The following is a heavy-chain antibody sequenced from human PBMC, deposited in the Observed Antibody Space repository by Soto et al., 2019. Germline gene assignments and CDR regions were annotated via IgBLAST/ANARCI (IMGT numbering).Heavy chain of an antibody. D-gene: IGHD6-13*01. J-gene: IGHJ5*02. Sequence: ASVKVSCKASGYTFTSYYMHWVRQAPGQGLEWMGIINPSGGSTSYAQKFQGRVTMTRDTSTSTVYMELSSLRSEDTAVYYCARSRSSSWYYTSNWFDPWGQGTLVTVSS. CDR3: ARSRSSSWYYTSNWFDP. CDR1: GYTFTSYY. CDR2: INPSGGST. V-gene: IGHV1-46*01.